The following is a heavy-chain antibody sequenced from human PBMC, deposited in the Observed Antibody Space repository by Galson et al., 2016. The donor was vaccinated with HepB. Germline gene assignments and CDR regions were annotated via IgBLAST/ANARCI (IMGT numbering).Heavy chain of an antibody. Sequence: SLRLSCAASGFKLDDYAMRWVRQAPGKGLEWVSSVNWNARSIAYADSVQGRFTISRDNAKRSLSLQMNSLRAEDTAVYYCARETGYCSVDSCLSNFDNWGQGTLVTVSS. CDR3: ARETGYCSVDSCLSNFDN. CDR1: GFKLDDYA. D-gene: IGHD2-15*01. V-gene: IGHV3-9*01. CDR2: VNWNARSI. J-gene: IGHJ4*02.